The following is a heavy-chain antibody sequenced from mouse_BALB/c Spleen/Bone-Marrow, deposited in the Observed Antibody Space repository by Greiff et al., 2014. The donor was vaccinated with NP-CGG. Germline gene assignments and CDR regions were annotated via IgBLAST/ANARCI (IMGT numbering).Heavy chain of an antibody. CDR1: GITVSSYT. D-gene: IGHD1-2*01. V-gene: IGHV5-6-5*01. J-gene: IGHJ4*01. Sequence: EVNLVESGGGLVKPGESLKFSCAASGITVSSYTMSWVRQTPEKRLEWVASITGGGTTYYPDSVKGRFTISRDNARNILYLQVSSLRSKDTAIYYCARHYGYVDAMDYWGQGTSVTVSS. CDR2: ITGGGTT. CDR3: ARHYGYVDAMDY.